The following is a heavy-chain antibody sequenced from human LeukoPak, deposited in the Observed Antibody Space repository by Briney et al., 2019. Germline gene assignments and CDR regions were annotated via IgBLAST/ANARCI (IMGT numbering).Heavy chain of an antibody. D-gene: IGHD1-1*01. V-gene: IGHV3-11*01. Sequence: GGSLRLSCLAPGFTFSDYYMSWVRQAPGKGLEWISYMSSRGYPTYYAESVKSRFTISRDNAKNTLYLQMHNLRTDDTAVYFCARVGIALTSPFDYWGLGTLVAVSS. CDR1: GFTFSDYY. J-gene: IGHJ4*02. CDR2: MSSRGYPT. CDR3: ARVGIALTSPFDY.